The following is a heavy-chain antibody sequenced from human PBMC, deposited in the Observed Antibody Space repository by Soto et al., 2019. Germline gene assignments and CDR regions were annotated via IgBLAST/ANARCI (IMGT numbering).Heavy chain of an antibody. V-gene: IGHV1-69*02. J-gene: IGHJ5*02. Sequence: SVKVSCKASGGTFRSYTISWVRQAPGQGLEWMGRIIPILGIANYAQKFQGRVTITADKSTSTAYMELSSLKTEDTAVYYCASHRGLFPINWFDPWGQGTLVTVSS. CDR1: GGTFRSYT. CDR3: ASHRGLFPINWFDP. CDR2: IIPILGIA. D-gene: IGHD3-10*01.